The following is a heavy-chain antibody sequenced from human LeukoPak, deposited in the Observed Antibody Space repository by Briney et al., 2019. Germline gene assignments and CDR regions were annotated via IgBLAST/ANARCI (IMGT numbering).Heavy chain of an antibody. CDR3: ARAGDGVGATADYYMDV. CDR1: GGTFSSYA. V-gene: IGHV1-69*13. CDR2: IIPIFGTA. D-gene: IGHD1-26*01. Sequence: ASVKVSCKASGGTFSSYAISWVRQAPGQGLEWMGGIIPIFGTANYAQKFQGRVTITADESTSTAYMELSSLRSEDTAVYYCARAGDGVGATADYYMDVWGKGTTVTISS. J-gene: IGHJ6*03.